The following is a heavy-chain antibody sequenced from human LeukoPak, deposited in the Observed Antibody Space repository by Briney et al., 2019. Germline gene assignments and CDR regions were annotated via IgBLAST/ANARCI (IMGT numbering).Heavy chain of an antibody. V-gene: IGHV1-24*01. J-gene: IGHJ4*02. CDR3: ATDLPYHDYVWGSYSPYFDY. Sequence: ASVKVSCKVSGYTLTELSMHWVRQAPGKGLEWMGGFDPEDGETIYAQKLQGRVTMTEDTSTDTAYMELSSLRSEDTAVYYCATDLPYHDYVWGSYSPYFDYWGQGTLVTVSS. CDR1: GYTLTELS. D-gene: IGHD3-16*01. CDR2: FDPEDGET.